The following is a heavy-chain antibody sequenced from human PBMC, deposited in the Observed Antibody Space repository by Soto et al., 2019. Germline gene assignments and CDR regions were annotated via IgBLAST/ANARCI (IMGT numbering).Heavy chain of an antibody. J-gene: IGHJ5*02. Sequence: PSETLSLTCAVYGGSFSGYYWSWIRQPPGKGLEWIGEINHSGSTNYNPSLKSRVTISVDTSKNQFSLKLSSVTAADTAVYHCARLKRIQLWLRGSWFDPWGQGTLVTVSS. CDR1: GGSFSGYY. CDR3: ARLKRIQLWLRGSWFDP. D-gene: IGHD5-18*01. CDR2: INHSGST. V-gene: IGHV4-34*01.